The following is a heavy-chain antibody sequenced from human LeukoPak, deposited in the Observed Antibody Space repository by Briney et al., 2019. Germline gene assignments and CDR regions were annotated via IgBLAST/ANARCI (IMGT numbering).Heavy chain of an antibody. CDR2: IYYSGST. CDR1: GXSISSYY. J-gene: IGHJ6*02. D-gene: IGHD3-3*01. CDR3: ARDRRLGDFWSGYYWNYGMDV. Sequence: LSLTXTVSGXSISSYYWSWIRQPPGKGLEWIGYIYYSGSTNYNPSLRSRVTISVDTSKNQFSLKLSSVTAADTAVYYCARDRRLGDFWSGYYWNYGMDVWGQGTTVTVSS. V-gene: IGHV4-59*01.